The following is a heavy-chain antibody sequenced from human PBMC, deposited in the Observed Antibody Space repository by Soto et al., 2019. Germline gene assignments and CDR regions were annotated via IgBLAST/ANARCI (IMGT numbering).Heavy chain of an antibody. CDR3: AKGDPSKDYGDYVLFFAFDI. CDR1: GFTFSIYD. D-gene: IGHD4-17*01. V-gene: IGHV3-23*01. CDR2: ISGSGGST. Sequence: GGSLRLSCAASGFTFSIYDMSWVRQAPGKGLEWVSGISGSGGSTYYADSMKGRFTISRDNSKKSRFTISRDNSKNTLYLQMDSLRAEDTAVYYCAKGDPSKDYGDYVLFFAFDIWGQGTMVTVSS. J-gene: IGHJ3*02.